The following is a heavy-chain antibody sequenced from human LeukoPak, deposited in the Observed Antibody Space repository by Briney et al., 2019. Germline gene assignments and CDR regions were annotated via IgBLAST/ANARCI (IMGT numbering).Heavy chain of an antibody. Sequence: PSETLSLTCTVSGGSISSSSYYWGWIRQPPGKGLEWIGSIYYSGSTYYNPSLKSRVTISVDTSKNQFSLKLSSVTAADTAVYYCARDLGAGGHDAFDIWGQGTMVTVSS. CDR3: ARDLGAGGHDAFDI. J-gene: IGHJ3*02. CDR2: IYYSGST. D-gene: IGHD1-26*01. V-gene: IGHV4-39*07. CDR1: GGSISSSSYY.